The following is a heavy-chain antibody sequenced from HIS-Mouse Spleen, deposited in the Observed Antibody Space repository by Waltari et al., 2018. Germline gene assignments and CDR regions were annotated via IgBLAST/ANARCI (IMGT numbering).Heavy chain of an antibody. CDR1: GFTFSSYG. CDR2: IWYDGSNK. CDR3: ARDGSSGRRGHDY. D-gene: IGHD6-6*01. V-gene: IGHV3-33*01. Sequence: QVQLVESGGGVVQPGRSLRLSCAASGFTFSSYGMHWVRQAPGKGLEGVAVIWYDGSNKEYADSVKGRFTISRDNSKNTLYLQMNSLRAEDTAVYYCARDGSSGRRGHDYWGQGTLVTVSS. J-gene: IGHJ4*02.